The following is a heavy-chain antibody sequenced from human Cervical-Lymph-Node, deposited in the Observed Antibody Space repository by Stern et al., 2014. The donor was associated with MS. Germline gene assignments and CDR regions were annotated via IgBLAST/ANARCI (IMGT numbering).Heavy chain of an antibody. Sequence: EVQLVQSGGDLVQPGGSLRLSCEASGFSFGNYWMTWVRQTPGKGLEWVGNIKSDGSDKYYADSVKGRFTISRDNAKKSLFLQMSSLRVEDTALYFCARVGGFVPLGVVIEPHGSYGVDVWGQGTTVVVSS. CDR2: IKSDGSDK. CDR3: ARVGGFVPLGVVIEPHGSYGVDV. V-gene: IGHV3-7*01. CDR1: GFSFGNYW. D-gene: IGHD3-3*01. J-gene: IGHJ6*02.